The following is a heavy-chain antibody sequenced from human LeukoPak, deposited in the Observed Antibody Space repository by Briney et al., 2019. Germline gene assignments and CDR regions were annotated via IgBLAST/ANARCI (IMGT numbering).Heavy chain of an antibody. CDR2: INTNTGNP. J-gene: IGHJ4*02. V-gene: IGHV7-4-1*02. D-gene: IGHD3-22*01. CDR3: ARGASTYYFDSSGHRIVDY. CDR1: GYIFTSYA. Sequence: GASVKVSCKASGYIFTSYATNWVRQAPGQGLEWMGWINTNTGNPTYAQGFTGRFVFSLDTSVSTAFLQISSLKAEDTGVYYRARGASTYYFDSSGHRIVDYWGQGTLVTVSS.